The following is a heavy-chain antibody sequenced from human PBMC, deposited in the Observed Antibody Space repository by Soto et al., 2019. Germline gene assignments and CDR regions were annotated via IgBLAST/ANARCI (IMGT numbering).Heavy chain of an antibody. CDR3: ARDPVADPHVDY. D-gene: IGHD6-19*01. CDR2: IYSGGST. V-gene: IGHV3-66*01. J-gene: IGHJ4*02. CDR1: GFTVSSNY. Sequence: GSLRLSCAASGFTVSSNYMSWVRQAPGKGLEWVSVIYSGGSTYYADSVKGRFTISRDNSKNTLYLQMNSLRAEDTAVYYCARDPVADPHVDYWGQGTLVTVSS.